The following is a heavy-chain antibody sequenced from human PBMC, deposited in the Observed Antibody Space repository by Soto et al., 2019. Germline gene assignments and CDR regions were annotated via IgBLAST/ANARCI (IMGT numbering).Heavy chain of an antibody. CDR1: GFTFSDYY. J-gene: IGHJ4*02. D-gene: IGHD2-21*01. CDR2: ISGSGNTL. Sequence: GSLRLSCAASGFTFSDYYMSWIRQAPGKGLEWVSYISGSGNTLYHADSVKGRFTISRDNAKNSLYLQMNSLRVEDTAVYYCAAYSRGDSPHWGQGTLVTGSS. CDR3: AAYSRGDSPH. V-gene: IGHV3-11*01.